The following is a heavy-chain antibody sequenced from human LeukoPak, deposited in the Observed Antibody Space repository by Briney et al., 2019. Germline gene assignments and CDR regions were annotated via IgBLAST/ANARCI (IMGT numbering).Heavy chain of an antibody. V-gene: IGHV3-30-3*01. D-gene: IGHD5-12*01. CDR2: ISHDGSNK. Sequence: GGSLRLSRAASGFTFSSYAMHWVRQAPGKGLEWVAVISHDGSNKYYADSVKGRFTIFRDNSKNTLYLQMNSLRAEDTAVYYCARARGKYRGYEYFDYWGQGTLVTVSS. CDR3: ARARGKYRGYEYFDY. J-gene: IGHJ4*02. CDR1: GFTFSSYA.